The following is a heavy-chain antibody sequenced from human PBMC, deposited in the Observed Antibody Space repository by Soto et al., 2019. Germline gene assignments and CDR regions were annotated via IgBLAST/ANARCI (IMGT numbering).Heavy chain of an antibody. J-gene: IGHJ6*02. CDR1: GGSFSGYY. D-gene: IGHD6-13*01. CDR3: GRGRGSSWYLYHYGMDV. Sequence: PSETLSLTCAVYGGSFSGYYWSWIRQPPGKGLEWIGEINHSGSTNYNPSLKSRVTISVDTSKNQFSLKLSSVTAADTAVYYCGRGRGSSWYLYHYGMDVWGQGTTVTVSS. V-gene: IGHV4-34*01. CDR2: INHSGST.